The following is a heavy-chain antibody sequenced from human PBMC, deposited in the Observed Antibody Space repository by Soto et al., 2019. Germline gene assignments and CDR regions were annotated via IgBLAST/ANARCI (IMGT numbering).Heavy chain of an antibody. J-gene: IGHJ5*02. CDR1: GGSISSGGYY. CDR3: ARWEVEQQRGRGWFDP. D-gene: IGHD6-13*01. V-gene: IGHV4-31*03. Sequence: QVQLQESGPGLVKPSQTLSLTCTVSGGSISSGGYYWSWIRQHPGKGLEWIGYIYYSGSTYYNPSLKSRVTISVDTSKNQFSLKLSSVPAADTAVYSCARWEVEQQRGRGWFDPWGQGTLVTVSS. CDR2: IYYSGST.